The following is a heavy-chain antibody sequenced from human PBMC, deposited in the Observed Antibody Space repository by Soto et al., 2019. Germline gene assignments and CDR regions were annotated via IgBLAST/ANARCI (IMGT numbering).Heavy chain of an antibody. CDR1: GGSISSYY. CDR3: ATRTTVVTGFDY. J-gene: IGHJ4*02. V-gene: IGHV4-59*01. CDR2: IYYSGST. Sequence: PSETLSLTCTVSGGSISSYYWSWIRQPPGKGLEWIGYIYYSGSTNYNPSLKGRVTISVDTSKNQFSLKLSSVTAADTAVYYCATRTTVVTGFDYWGQGTLVTVSS. D-gene: IGHD4-17*01.